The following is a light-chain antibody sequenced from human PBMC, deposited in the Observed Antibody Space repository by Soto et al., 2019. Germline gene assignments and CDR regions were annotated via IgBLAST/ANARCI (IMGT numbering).Light chain of an antibody. CDR3: QQYHGYSRT. J-gene: IGKJ1*01. CDR1: QTISDS. V-gene: IGKV1-5*01. Sequence: DIQMTQSPSALSASVGDRVTITCRASQTISDSLAWYQQKPGKAPDLLISDVSNLERGVASRFSGRGSGTEFTLTISSMQPDDFATYYCQQYHGYSRTFGQGTKVEI. CDR2: DVS.